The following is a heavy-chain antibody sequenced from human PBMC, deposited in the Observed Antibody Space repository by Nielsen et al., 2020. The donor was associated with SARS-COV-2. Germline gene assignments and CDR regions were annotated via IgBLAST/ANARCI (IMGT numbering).Heavy chain of an antibody. D-gene: IGHD2-2*01. CDR2: ISYDGSNK. J-gene: IGHJ6*02. Sequence: VRQAPGKGLEWVAVISYDGSNKYYADSVKGRFTISRDNSKNTLYLQMNSLRAEDTAVYYCAKTSCSSTSCRDYYYYGMDVWGQGTTVTVSS. CDR3: AKTSCSSTSCRDYYYYGMDV. V-gene: IGHV3-30*18.